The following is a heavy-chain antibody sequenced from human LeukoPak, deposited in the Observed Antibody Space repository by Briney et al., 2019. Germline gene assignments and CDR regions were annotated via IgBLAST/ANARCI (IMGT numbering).Heavy chain of an antibody. Sequence: GASVKVSCKASGYTFTSYYMHWVRQAPGQGLEWMGIINPSGGSTSYAQKFQGRVTMTRDTSTSTAYMELNNLRSDDTAVHYCAREGLLRILTGYYPFDSWGQGTLVTVSS. CDR1: GYTFTSYY. J-gene: IGHJ4*02. D-gene: IGHD3-9*01. CDR2: INPSGGST. CDR3: AREGLLRILTGYYPFDS. V-gene: IGHV1-46*01.